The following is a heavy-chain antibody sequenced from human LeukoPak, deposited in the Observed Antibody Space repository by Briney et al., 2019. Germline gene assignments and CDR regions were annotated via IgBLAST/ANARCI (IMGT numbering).Heavy chain of an antibody. CDR1: GYTFTSYA. D-gene: IGHD3-3*01. V-gene: IGHV7-4-1*02. CDR3: ARTYYDFWSGYYYFDY. Sequence: ASVKVSCKASGYTFTSYAMNWVRQAPGQGLEWMGWINTNTGNPTYAQVFTGRFVFSLDTSVSTAYLQISSLKAEDTAVYYCARTYYDFWSGYYYFDYWGQGTLVTVSS. J-gene: IGHJ4*02. CDR2: INTNTGNP.